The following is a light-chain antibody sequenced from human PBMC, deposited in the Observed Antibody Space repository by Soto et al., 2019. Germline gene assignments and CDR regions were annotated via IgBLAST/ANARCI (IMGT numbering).Light chain of an antibody. CDR1: SSDVGGYNY. CDR3: SSYTSSSTYV. CDR2: DVS. V-gene: IGLV2-14*01. J-gene: IGLJ1*01. Sequence: QSALTRPASVSGSPGQSITISCTGTSSDVGGYNYVSWYQQHPGKAPKLMIYDVSNRPSGVSNRFSGSKSGNTASLTISGLPAADEADYYCSSYTSSSTYVFGTGTKVTVL.